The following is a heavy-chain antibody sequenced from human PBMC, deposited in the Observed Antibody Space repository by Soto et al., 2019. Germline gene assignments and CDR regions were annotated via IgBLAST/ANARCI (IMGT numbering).Heavy chain of an antibody. Sequence: EVQLLESGGGLVQPGGSLRLSCAASGFTFSSYAMSWVRQAPGKGLEWVSAISGSGGSTYYADSVKGRFTISRDNSKNTLYLQRNSLRAEDTAVYYCALLGVGASNWVDYWGQGTLVTVSS. D-gene: IGHD1-26*01. CDR1: GFTFSSYA. CDR2: ISGSGGST. CDR3: ALLGVGASNWVDY. J-gene: IGHJ4*02. V-gene: IGHV3-23*01.